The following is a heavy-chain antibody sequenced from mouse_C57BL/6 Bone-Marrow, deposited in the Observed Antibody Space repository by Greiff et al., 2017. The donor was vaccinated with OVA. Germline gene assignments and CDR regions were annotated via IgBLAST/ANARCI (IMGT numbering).Heavy chain of an antibody. J-gene: IGHJ3*01. D-gene: IGHD2-2*01. V-gene: IGHV1-64*01. CDR2: IHPNSGST. CDR1: GYTFTSYW. Sequence: QVQLKQPGAELVKPGASVKLSCKASGYTFTSYWMHWVKQRPGQGLEWIGMIHPNSGSTNYNEKFKSKATLTVDKSSSTAYMQLSSLTSEDSAVYYCARWVTPAWFAYWGQGTLVTVSA. CDR3: ARWVTPAWFAY.